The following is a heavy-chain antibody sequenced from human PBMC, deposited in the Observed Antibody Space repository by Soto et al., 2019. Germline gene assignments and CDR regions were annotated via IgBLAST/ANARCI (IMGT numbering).Heavy chain of an antibody. Sequence: GESLKISCKGSGYTFSNYWIGWVRQMPGKGLEWMAIIYPGDSDIKYSPSFQGQVTISADKSISTTYLQWGNLKASDTAIYYCARLTGTIPPVSDLWGQGALVTVSS. V-gene: IGHV5-51*01. J-gene: IGHJ4*02. CDR1: GYTFSNYW. CDR3: ARLTGTIPPVSDL. CDR2: IYPGDSDI. D-gene: IGHD1-7*01.